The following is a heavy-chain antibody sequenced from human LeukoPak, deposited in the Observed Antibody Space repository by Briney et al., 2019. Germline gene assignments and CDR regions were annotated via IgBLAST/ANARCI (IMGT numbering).Heavy chain of an antibody. CDR1: GYSISSGYY. J-gene: IGHJ4*02. D-gene: IGHD3-3*01. Sequence: SETLSLTCAVSGYSISSGYYWGWIRQPPGKGLEWIGSIYHSGSTYYNPSLKSRVTISVDTSKNQFSLKLSSATAADTAVYYCARHDDFWSGYSNFDYWGQGTLVTVSS. CDR2: IYHSGST. V-gene: IGHV4-38-2*01. CDR3: ARHDDFWSGYSNFDY.